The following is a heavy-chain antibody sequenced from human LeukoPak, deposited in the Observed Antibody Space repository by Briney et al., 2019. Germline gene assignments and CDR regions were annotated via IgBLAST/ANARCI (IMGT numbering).Heavy chain of an antibody. D-gene: IGHD2-21*01. CDR1: GYTFTSYD. J-gene: IGHJ4*02. Sequence: ASVKVSCKASGYTFTSYDINWVRQATGQGLEWMGWMNPNSGNTGYAQKFQGRVTMTRSTSISTAYMELSSLRSEDTALYYCARAAWVSTSSKYYFDNWGQGTLVTVSS. CDR2: MNPNSGNT. CDR3: ARAAWVSTSSKYYFDN. V-gene: IGHV1-8*01.